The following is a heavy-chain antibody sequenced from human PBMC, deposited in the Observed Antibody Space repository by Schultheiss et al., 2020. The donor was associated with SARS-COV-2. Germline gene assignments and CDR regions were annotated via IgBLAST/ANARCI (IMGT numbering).Heavy chain of an antibody. Sequence: SETLSLTCTVSGGSISSSSYYWGWIRQPPGKGLEWIGRISSSGTPNYNPSLKSRVIMSVDTSKNQFSLKLSSVTAADTAVYYCARDSRARTGVDYWGQGTLVTVSS. D-gene: IGHD2-8*02. CDR2: ISSSGTP. V-gene: IGHV4-39*07. J-gene: IGHJ4*02. CDR3: ARDSRARTGVDY. CDR1: GGSISSSSYY.